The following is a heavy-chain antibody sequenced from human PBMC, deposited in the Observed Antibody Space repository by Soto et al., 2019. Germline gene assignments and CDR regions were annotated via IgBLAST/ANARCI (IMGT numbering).Heavy chain of an antibody. CDR2: ISSDRSST. CDR3: ARGGTYYVYYYGMDV. D-gene: IGHD1-26*01. CDR1: GFTVSSYW. J-gene: IGHJ6*02. V-gene: IGHV3-74*01. Sequence: GGSLRLSCAASGFTVSSYWMPCLRQAPGRGPWRVSRISSDRSSTTYAESVKGRFTISRDNANNTLYLQMNSLRAEDTAVYYCARGGTYYVYYYGMDVWGQGT.